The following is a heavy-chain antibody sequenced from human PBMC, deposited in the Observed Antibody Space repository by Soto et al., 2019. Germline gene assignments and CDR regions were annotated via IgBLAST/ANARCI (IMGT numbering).Heavy chain of an antibody. CDR3: ARVPFGSNCVTYFDY. Sequence: QVQLQESGPGLVKPSQTLSLTCTVSGGSISSGGYYWSWIRRHPGKGLEWIGYIYYSGSTYYNPSLKSRVTISVDTSKNQFSLKLTSVTAADTAVYDCARVPFGSNCVTYFDYWGQGTLVTVSS. CDR2: IYYSGST. J-gene: IGHJ4*02. V-gene: IGHV4-31*03. CDR1: GGSISSGGYY. D-gene: IGHD1-26*01.